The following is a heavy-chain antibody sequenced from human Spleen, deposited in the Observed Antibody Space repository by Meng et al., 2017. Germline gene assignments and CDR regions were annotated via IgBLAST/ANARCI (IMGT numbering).Heavy chain of an antibody. D-gene: IGHD4-11*01. CDR1: GGSFSDYY. CDR3: ARGPTTVAHDFDY. Sequence: QVQLQQWGAGLLKPSEPLSLTCAVSGGSFSDYYWSWTRQPPGKGLEWIGEINHRGNTNYNSFLESRVTISVDTSQNSLSLKLSSVTAADSAVYYCARGPTTVAHDFDYWGQGTLVTVSS. V-gene: IGHV4-34*01. CDR2: INHRGNT. J-gene: IGHJ4*02.